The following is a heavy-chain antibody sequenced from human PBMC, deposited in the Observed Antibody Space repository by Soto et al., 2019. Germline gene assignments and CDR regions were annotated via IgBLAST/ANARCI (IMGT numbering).Heavy chain of an antibody. CDR3: ATYYYDSSGYYYEGGYYFDY. J-gene: IGHJ4*02. V-gene: IGHV5-51*03. CDR1: GYSFTSYW. D-gene: IGHD3-22*01. CDR2: IYPGDSDT. Sequence: EVQLVQSGAEVKKPGESLKISCKGSGYSFTSYWIDWVRQVPGKGLEWMGIIYPGDSDTRYSPSFQGQVTISADESISTAYLQWSSLKASDTAMYYCATYYYDSSGYYYEGGYYFDYWGQGTLVTVAS.